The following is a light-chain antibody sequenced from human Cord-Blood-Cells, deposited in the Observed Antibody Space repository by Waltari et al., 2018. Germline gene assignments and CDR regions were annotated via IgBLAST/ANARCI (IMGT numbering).Light chain of an antibody. CDR3: QQYGSSPYT. Sequence: EIGLTQSPGTLSLSPGERATLYCKASQSVSSSYLACYQQQPGQAPRLLIYGASSRATGIPDRFSGSGSGTDFTLTISRLEPEDFAVYYCQQYGSSPYTFGQGTKLEIK. V-gene: IGKV3-20*01. CDR1: QSVSSSY. CDR2: GAS. J-gene: IGKJ2*01.